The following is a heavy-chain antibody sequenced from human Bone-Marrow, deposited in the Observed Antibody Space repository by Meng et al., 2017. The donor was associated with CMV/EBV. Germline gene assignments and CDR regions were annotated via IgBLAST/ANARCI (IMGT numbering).Heavy chain of an antibody. CDR3: ARCGNIVVMPAAIEYYYHYGLDV. V-gene: IGHV3-23*01. D-gene: IGHD2-2*01. CDR1: GFTFSSYA. CDR2: ISGSGGSA. J-gene: IGHJ6*01. Sequence: GGSLRLSCAVSGFTFSSYAMSWVRQAPGKGLEWVSSISGSGGSAYYADSVKGRFTISRDNSKNTLYLQMNSLRAEDTAVYYCARCGNIVVMPAAIEYYYHYGLDVWGQGTTVTVSS.